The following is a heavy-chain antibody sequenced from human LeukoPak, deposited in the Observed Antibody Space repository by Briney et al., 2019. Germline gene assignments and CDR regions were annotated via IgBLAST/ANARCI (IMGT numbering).Heavy chain of an antibody. J-gene: IGHJ6*02. CDR1: GYTFTSYD. CDR3: ARVGATYYDILTGYYGYYYGMDV. Sequence: ASVKVSCKASGYTFTSYDINWVRQATGQGLEWMGWMNPNSGNTGYAQKFQGRVTMTRNTSISTAYMELSSLRSEDTAVYYCARVGATYYDILTGYYGYYYGMDVWGQGTTVTVSS. CDR2: MNPNSGNT. V-gene: IGHV1-8*01. D-gene: IGHD3-9*01.